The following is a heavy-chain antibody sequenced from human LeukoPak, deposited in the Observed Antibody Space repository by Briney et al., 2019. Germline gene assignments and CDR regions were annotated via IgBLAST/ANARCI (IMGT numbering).Heavy chain of an antibody. V-gene: IGHV3-23*01. D-gene: IGHD1-26*01. CDR3: AKARGATVNDPADY. CDR1: GFSFSVYA. Sequence: GGSLRLSCAASGFSFSVYAMNWVRQAPGKGLEWVSSFGGSGGGPWHAASVKGRFSISRDNSKNTLCLQMSSLSDEDTAPYYCAKARGATVNDPADYWGQGILVTVSS. J-gene: IGHJ4*02. CDR2: FGGSGGGP.